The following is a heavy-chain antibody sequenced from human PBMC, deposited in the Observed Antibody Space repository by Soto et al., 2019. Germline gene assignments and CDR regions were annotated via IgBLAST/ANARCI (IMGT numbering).Heavy chain of an antibody. D-gene: IGHD5-12*01. V-gene: IGHV4-34*01. Sequence: QVHLQQWGAGLLKPSETLSLTCAVYGGSFIGYYWTWIRQSPGKGPEWIGEINHGGSTNYNPSLKSRGTISIDTSENQVSLKLTSVTAADSYVYYGARTDIVTTNWFDPWGQGTLVTVSS. J-gene: IGHJ5*02. CDR3: ARTDIVTTNWFDP. CDR2: INHGGST. CDR1: GGSFIGYY.